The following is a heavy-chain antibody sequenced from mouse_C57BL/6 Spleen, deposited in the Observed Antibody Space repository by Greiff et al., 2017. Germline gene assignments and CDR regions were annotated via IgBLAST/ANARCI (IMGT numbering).Heavy chain of an antibody. Sequence: EVKLVESEGGLVQPGSSMKLSCTASGFTFSDYYMAWVRQVPEKGLEWVANINYDGSSTYYLDSLKSRFTISRDNAKNILYLQMSSLKSEDTATYYCARDGGLRSWYFDVWGTGTTVTVSS. CDR3: ARDGGLRSWYFDV. V-gene: IGHV5-16*01. CDR2: INYDGSST. J-gene: IGHJ1*03. D-gene: IGHD1-1*01. CDR1: GFTFSDYY.